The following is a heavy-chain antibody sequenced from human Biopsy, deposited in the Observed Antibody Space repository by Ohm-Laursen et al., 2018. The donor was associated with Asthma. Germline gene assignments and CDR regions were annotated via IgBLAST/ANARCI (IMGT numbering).Heavy chain of an antibody. CDR1: GFTFSNYG. D-gene: IGHD2-21*02. J-gene: IGHJ4*02. V-gene: IGHV3-30*03. Sequence: SLRLSCTASGFTFSNYGMHWVRQAPGKGLEWVVLITYDGSKTIYGDSVRGRFTVSRDSSTNTLYLQMSSLRPEDTAVYYCAREGVFCGDLCYSPPDFWGQGTLVTVSS. CDR3: AREGVFCGDLCYSPPDF. CDR2: ITYDGSKT.